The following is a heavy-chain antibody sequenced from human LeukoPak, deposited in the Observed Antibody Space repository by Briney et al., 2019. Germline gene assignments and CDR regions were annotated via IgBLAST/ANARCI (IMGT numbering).Heavy chain of an antibody. D-gene: IGHD6-19*01. V-gene: IGHV3-74*01. Sequence: TGGSLRLSCAASGFTFSSYWMQWVRQAPGKGLVWVSRINSDGRSTNYADSVKGRFTISRDNAKNTLYLQMNSLRAEDTAVYYCARDPDSSGWSSIEHWGQGTLVTVSS. CDR1: GFTFSSYW. CDR3: ARDPDSSGWSSIEH. J-gene: IGHJ1*01. CDR2: INSDGRST.